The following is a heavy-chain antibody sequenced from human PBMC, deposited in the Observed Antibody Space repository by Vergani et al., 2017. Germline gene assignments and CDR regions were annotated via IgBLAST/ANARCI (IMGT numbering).Heavy chain of an antibody. D-gene: IGHD3-10*01. CDR3: ASGGHGSENGGALQL. CDR2: IYPGDSEV. CDR1: GYIFSKFW. V-gene: IGHV5-51*01. Sequence: EKQLVQSGSETKKPGESLKISCQAFGYIFSKFWIGWVRQRPGRGLEWMGIIYPGDSEVKSNPTFRGQVIFSVDTSVNTAYLQWRSLQASDTATYFCASGGHGSENGGALQLWGQGTNITFSS. J-gene: IGHJ3*01.